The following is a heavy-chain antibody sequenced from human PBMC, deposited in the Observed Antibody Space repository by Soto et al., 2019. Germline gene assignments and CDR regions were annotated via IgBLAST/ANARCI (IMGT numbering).Heavy chain of an antibody. CDR3: ANHRLDYIWGSYRPTLTTFDY. CDR1: GGSFSGYY. V-gene: IGHV4-34*01. CDR2: INHSGST. J-gene: IGHJ4*02. Sequence: PSETLSLTCAVYGGSFSGYYWSWIRQPPGKGLEWIGEINHSGSTNYNPSLKSRVTISVDTSKNQFSLKLSSVTAADTAVYYCANHRLDYIWGSYRPTLTTFDYWGQGTLVTVSS. D-gene: IGHD3-16*02.